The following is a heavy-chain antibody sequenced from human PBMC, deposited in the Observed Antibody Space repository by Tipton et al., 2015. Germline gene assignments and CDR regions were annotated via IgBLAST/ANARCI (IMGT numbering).Heavy chain of an antibody. CDR2: ISYDGSTI. V-gene: IGHV3-48*03. CDR3: ARGSSPTWLGYFDY. D-gene: IGHD6-19*01. CDR1: GFPFNGITFNRNA. Sequence: SLRLSCAASGFPFNGITFNRNAMNWVRQAPGKGLEWLSYISYDGSTIHYADSVKGRFTTSRDNAKYSLYLQMNSLRVEDTAVYFCARGSSPTWLGYFDYWGQGALVSVSS. J-gene: IGHJ4*02.